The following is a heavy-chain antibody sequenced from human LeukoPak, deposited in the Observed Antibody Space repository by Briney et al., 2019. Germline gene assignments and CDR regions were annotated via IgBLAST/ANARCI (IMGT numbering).Heavy chain of an antibody. D-gene: IGHD3-22*01. CDR1: GASISGHY. CDR3: ARQGGFYSWYYFDS. J-gene: IGHJ4*02. CDR2: ISNSGST. Sequence: SETLSLTCTVSGASISGHYWSWVRQPPGKELEWIGYISNSGSTDYNPSLKSRVTISLDTSKNQFSLRLTSVTAADTAVYYCARQGGFYSWYYFDSWGQGTLVTVSS. V-gene: IGHV4-59*08.